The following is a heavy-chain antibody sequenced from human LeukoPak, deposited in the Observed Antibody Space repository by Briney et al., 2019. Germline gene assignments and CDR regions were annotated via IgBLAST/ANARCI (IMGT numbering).Heavy chain of an antibody. CDR3: ASGYDYLPLDY. CDR2: IYYSGST. CDR1: AASISSSSYY. D-gene: IGHD5-12*01. Sequence: SETLSLTCAVSAASISSSSYYWGWIRQPPGKGLEWIATIYYSGSTYYNPSFKSRVTISVDTSRNQFSLKVTSVTAADTAVYYCASGYDYLPLDYWGQGTLVTVSS. J-gene: IGHJ4*02. V-gene: IGHV4-39*07.